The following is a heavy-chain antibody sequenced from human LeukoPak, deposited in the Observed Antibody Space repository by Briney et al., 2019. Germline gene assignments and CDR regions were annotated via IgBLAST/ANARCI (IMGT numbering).Heavy chain of an antibody. CDR2: INPNSGGT. CDR1: GYTFTGYY. V-gene: IGHV1-2*02. CDR3: ARGKVIVTIDS. J-gene: IGHJ4*02. D-gene: IGHD3-16*02. Sequence: ASLKVSFKASGYTFTGYYVHWVRHAPGQGLEWMGWINPNSGGTNYAQKFQGRVTITRDTSISTAYMELSRLRSDDTALYYCARGKVIVTIDSWGQGTLVTVSS.